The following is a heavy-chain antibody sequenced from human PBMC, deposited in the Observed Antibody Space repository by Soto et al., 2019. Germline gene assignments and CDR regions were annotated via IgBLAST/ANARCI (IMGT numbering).Heavy chain of an antibody. CDR1: GGTFSSYA. J-gene: IGHJ6*02. CDR3: ARDYYYDSSGYRILPSSYYYYGMDV. D-gene: IGHD3-22*01. V-gene: IGHV1-69*12. CDR2: IIPIFGTA. Sequence: QVQLVQSGAEVKKPGSSVKVSCKASGGTFSSYAISWVRQAPGQGLEWMGGIIPIFGTANYAQKFQGRVTITADESTSTAYMELSSLRSEDTAVYYCARDYYYDSSGYRILPSSYYYYGMDVWGQGTTVTVSS.